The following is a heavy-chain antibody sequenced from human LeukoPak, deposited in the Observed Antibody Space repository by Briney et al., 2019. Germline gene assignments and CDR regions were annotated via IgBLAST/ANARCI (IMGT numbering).Heavy chain of an antibody. CDR2: IYTSGST. CDR1: GGSISSYY. V-gene: IGHV4-4*07. J-gene: IGHJ5*02. Sequence: PSETLSLTCTVSGGSISSYYWSWIRQPAGKGLEWIGRIYTSGSTNYNPSLKSRVTMSVDTSKNQFSLKLSSVTAADTAVYYCARDVHDYRPYNWFDPWGQGTLVTASS. D-gene: IGHD4-11*01. CDR3: ARDVHDYRPYNWFDP.